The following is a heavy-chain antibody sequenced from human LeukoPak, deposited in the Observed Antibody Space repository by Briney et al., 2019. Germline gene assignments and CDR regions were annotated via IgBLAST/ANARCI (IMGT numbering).Heavy chain of an antibody. J-gene: IGHJ3*02. CDR3: ARGRIAVAKIDAFDI. V-gene: IGHV4-4*07. Sequence: PSETLSLTCTVSGGSISSYYWGWIRQPAGKGLEWIGRIYTSGSTNYNPSLKSRVTMSVDTSKNQFSLKLSSVTAADTAVYYCARGRIAVAKIDAFDIWGQGTMVTVSS. D-gene: IGHD6-19*01. CDR1: GGSISSYY. CDR2: IYTSGST.